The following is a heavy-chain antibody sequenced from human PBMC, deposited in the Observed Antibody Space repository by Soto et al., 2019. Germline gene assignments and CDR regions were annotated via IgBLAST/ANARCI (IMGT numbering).Heavy chain of an antibody. J-gene: IGHJ5*02. CDR3: ARSPYYDFWSGKNWFDP. D-gene: IGHD3-3*01. CDR2: IYYSGST. Sequence: SETLSLTCTVSGGSISSYYWSWIRQPPGKGLEWIGYIYYSGSTNYNPSLKSRVTISVDTSKNQFSLKLSSVTAADTAVYYCARSPYYDFWSGKNWFDPWGQGALVTVSS. CDR1: GGSISSYY. V-gene: IGHV4-59*01.